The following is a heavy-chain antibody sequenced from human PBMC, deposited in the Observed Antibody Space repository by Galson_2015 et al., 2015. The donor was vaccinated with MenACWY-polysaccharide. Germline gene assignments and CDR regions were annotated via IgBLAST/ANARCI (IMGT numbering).Heavy chain of an antibody. D-gene: IGHD1-26*01. J-gene: IGHJ4*02. Sequence: SVKVSCKASGYTFTSYDINWVRQATGQGLEWMGWMNPNSGNTGYAQRFQGRVTMTRNTSISTAYMELSSLRSEDTAVYYCARGLASNGELLGYWGQGTLVTVSS. CDR2: MNPNSGNT. CDR3: ARGLASNGELLGY. CDR1: GYTFTSYD. V-gene: IGHV1-8*01.